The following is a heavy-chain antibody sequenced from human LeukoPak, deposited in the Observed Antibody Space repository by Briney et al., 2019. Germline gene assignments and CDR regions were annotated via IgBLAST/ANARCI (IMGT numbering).Heavy chain of an antibody. V-gene: IGHV3-21*01. CDR3: ARDLTYYDILTGYYTSHYFDY. Sequence: PGGSLRLSCAASGFTFSSYSMNWVRQAPGKGLEWVSSISSSSSYIYYADPVKGRFTISRDNAKNSLYLKMNSLSAEDTAVYYCARDLTYYDILTGYYTSHYFDYWGQGTLVTVSS. CDR2: ISSSSSYI. D-gene: IGHD3-9*01. CDR1: GFTFSSYS. J-gene: IGHJ4*02.